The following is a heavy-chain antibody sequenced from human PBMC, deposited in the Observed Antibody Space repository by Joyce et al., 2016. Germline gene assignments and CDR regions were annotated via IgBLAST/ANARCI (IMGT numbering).Heavy chain of an antibody. CDR2: ISDTRYYI. D-gene: IGHD3-16*01. J-gene: IGHJ6*02. CDR1: GSTFSTSS. V-gene: IGHV3-21*01. Sequence: QLVESGGGVVKPGGSLRLSCEASGSTFSTSSMSWFRQAPGKGLEWVAAISDTRYYIFHAETVRGRFTVSRDNAKKTLYLQMNSLRAEDSAVFYCVRGGISYYYAMDVWGQGTTVTVSS. CDR3: VRGGISYYYAMDV.